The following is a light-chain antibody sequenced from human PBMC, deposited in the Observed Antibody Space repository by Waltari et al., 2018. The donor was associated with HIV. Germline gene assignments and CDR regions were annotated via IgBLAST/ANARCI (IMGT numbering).Light chain of an antibody. CDR1: SSDVGGYNY. CDR2: DVT. Sequence: QSALTQPASVSGSPGQSITISCTGTSSDVGGYNYVSWYPQHPGKAPRLLFYDVTKRPSGGSNRFSGSKSGNTASLTISGLQAEDEADYYCCSYAGSGTWVFGGGTKLTVL. J-gene: IGLJ3*02. V-gene: IGLV2-23*02. CDR3: CSYAGSGTWV.